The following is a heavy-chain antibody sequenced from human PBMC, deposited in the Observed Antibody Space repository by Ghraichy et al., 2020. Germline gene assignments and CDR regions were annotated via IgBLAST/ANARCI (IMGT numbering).Heavy chain of an antibody. V-gene: IGHV3-64*02. CDR2: ISSNGGST. J-gene: IGHJ4*02. D-gene: IGHD3-16*01. CDR3: ARVGGEEWSLDY. CDR1: GFTFSSYA. Sequence: GGSLRLSCAASGFTFSSYAMHWVRQAPGKGLEYVSAISSNGGSTYYADSVKGRFTISRDNSKNTLYLQMGSLRAEDMAVYYCARVGGEEWSLDYWGQGTLVTVSS.